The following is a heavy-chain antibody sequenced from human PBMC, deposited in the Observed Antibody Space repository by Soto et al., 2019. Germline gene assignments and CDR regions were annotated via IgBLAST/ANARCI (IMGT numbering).Heavy chain of an antibody. J-gene: IGHJ2*01. CDR1: GFSFSGSA. V-gene: IGHV3-73*02. D-gene: IGHD2-15*01. CDR3: LXXXSSGDRFFDL. Sequence: EVQLVESGGGLVKPGGSLKLSCAASGFSFSGSAMHWVRQASGKGLEWVGRIRSKADGYATAYVASVKGRFIVARQDSKNTAYLEMXSLXIEDSAVYYCLXXXSSGDRFFDLWGRGTLVTVSP. CDR2: IRSKADGYAT.